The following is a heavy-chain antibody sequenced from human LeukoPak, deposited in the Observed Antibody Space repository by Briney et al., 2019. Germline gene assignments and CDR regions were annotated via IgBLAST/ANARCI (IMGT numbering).Heavy chain of an antibody. Sequence: SGTLSLTCTVSGGSISSRTYYWGWIRQPPGKGLEWIGSIYHTGTTYYSPSLKSRVTISVHTSKNQFSLKLSSVTAADTAVYYCARQECNGGSCYSRAIWFDPWGQGTLVTVSS. CDR2: IYHTGTT. J-gene: IGHJ5*02. D-gene: IGHD2-15*01. V-gene: IGHV4-39*01. CDR3: ARQECNGGSCYSRAIWFDP. CDR1: GGSISSRTYY.